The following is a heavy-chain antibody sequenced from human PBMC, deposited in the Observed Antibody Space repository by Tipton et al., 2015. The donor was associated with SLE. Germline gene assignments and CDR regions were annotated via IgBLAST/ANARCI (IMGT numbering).Heavy chain of an antibody. CDR2: SRDTSMGYTT. D-gene: IGHD1-26*01. CDR1: GFSFNDYY. J-gene: IGHJ2*01. V-gene: IGHV3-72*01. CDR3: TRSARLGSFYYFDL. Sequence: SLRLSCATSGFSFNDYYLEWVRQTPGKGLEWVGRSRDTSMGYTTEYAAAVKGRFTISRDDSRNSLILLMNSLKIEDTAVYYCTRSARLGSFYYFDLWGRGTLVTVSS.